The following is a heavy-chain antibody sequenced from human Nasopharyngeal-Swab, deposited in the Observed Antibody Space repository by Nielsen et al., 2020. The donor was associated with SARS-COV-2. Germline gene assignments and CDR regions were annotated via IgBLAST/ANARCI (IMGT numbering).Heavy chain of an antibody. Sequence: ASVKVSCKASGYTFTSYYMHWVRQAPGQGLEWMGIINPSGGSTSYAQKFQGRVTMTRDTSTSTVYMELSSLRSEDTAVYYCARPRYGGYELSPPNYWGQGTLVTVSS. CDR3: ARPRYGGYELSPPNY. D-gene: IGHD5-12*01. V-gene: IGHV1-46*01. CDR2: INPSGGST. CDR1: GYTFTSYY. J-gene: IGHJ4*02.